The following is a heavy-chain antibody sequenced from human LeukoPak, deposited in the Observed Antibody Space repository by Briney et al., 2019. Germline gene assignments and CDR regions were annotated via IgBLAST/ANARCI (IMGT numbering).Heavy chain of an antibody. V-gene: IGHV1-2*02. Sequence: ASVKVSCKASGYTFTSYYMHWVRQAPGQGLEWMGWINPNSGGTNYAQKFQGRVTMTRDTSISTAYMELSRLRSDDTAVYYCARVREDYGDYPLEGAFDIWGQGTMVTVSS. CDR2: INPNSGGT. CDR1: GYTFTSYY. CDR3: ARVREDYGDYPLEGAFDI. J-gene: IGHJ3*02. D-gene: IGHD4-17*01.